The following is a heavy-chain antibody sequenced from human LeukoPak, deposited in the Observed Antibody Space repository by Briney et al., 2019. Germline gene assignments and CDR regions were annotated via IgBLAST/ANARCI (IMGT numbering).Heavy chain of an antibody. Sequence: SETLSLTCTVSGGSISGHYWTWIRQPPGKGLEWIGYIYYSGNTNYNPSLKGRVSISVDTSKNQFSLKLSSVTAADTAVYYCAREMSWDSGDAFDPWGQGTLVTVSS. V-gene: IGHV4-59*11. CDR1: GGSISGHY. D-gene: IGHD4-17*01. J-gene: IGHJ5*02. CDR3: AREMSWDSGDAFDP. CDR2: IYYSGNT.